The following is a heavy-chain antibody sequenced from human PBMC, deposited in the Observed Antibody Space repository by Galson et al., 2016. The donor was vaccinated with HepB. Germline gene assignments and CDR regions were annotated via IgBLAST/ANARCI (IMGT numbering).Heavy chain of an antibody. CDR1: GGSISSTYHY. Sequence: SETLSLTCTVSGGSISSTYHYWGWVRQPPGKGLEYIGSIYYSGTTYHNPSLKSRVTIFVDTSKNQFSLRLSAVTAAETGVYYCARHMFSSGPPSPFHYFGMDVWDPGTTVTVSS. CDR2: IYYSGTT. D-gene: IGHD3-22*01. CDR3: ARHMFSSGPPSPFHYFGMDV. J-gene: IGHJ6*02. V-gene: IGHV4-39*01.